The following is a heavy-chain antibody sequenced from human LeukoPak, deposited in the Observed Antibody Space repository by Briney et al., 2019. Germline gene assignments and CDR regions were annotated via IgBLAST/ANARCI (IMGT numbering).Heavy chain of an antibody. J-gene: IGHJ4*02. CDR3: AKDMSYDSSGYYDY. V-gene: IGHV3-9*01. Sequence: GGSLRLSCAASGFTFDDYAMHWVRQAPGKGLEWVSGISWNSGSIGYADSVKGRFTISRDNAKNSLYLQMNSLRAEDTALYYCAKDMSYDSSGYYDYWGQGTLVTVSS. CDR1: GFTFDDYA. D-gene: IGHD3-22*01. CDR2: ISWNSGSI.